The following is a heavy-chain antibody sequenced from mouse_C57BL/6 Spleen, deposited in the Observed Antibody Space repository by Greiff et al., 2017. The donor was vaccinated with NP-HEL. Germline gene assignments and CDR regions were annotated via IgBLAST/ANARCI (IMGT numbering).Heavy chain of an antibody. Sequence: VQLKQSGPELVKPGASVKISCKASGYSFTDYNMNWVKQSNGKSLEWIGVINPNYGTTSYNQKFKGKATLTVDKSSSTAYMQLNSLTSEDSAVYYWAGYGSSLGYYAMDYWGQGTSVTVSS. CDR3: AGYGSSLGYYAMDY. CDR1: GYSFTDYN. CDR2: INPNYGTT. V-gene: IGHV1-39*01. D-gene: IGHD1-1*01. J-gene: IGHJ4*01.